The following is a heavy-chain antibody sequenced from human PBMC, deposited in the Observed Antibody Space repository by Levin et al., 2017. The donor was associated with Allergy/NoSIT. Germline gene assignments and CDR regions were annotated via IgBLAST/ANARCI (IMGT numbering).Heavy chain of an antibody. CDR1: GYSFTSYW. J-gene: IGHJ6*03. CDR3: ARRGTRDYYYYMDV. V-gene: IGHV5-51*01. D-gene: IGHD1-1*01. CDR2: INPGDSDT. Sequence: KVSCQGSGYSFTSYWIGWVRQMPGKGLEWMGIINPGDSDTRYSPSFQGQVTISADKSISTAYLQWSSLKASDTAIYYCARRGTRDYYYYMDVWGKGTTVTVSS.